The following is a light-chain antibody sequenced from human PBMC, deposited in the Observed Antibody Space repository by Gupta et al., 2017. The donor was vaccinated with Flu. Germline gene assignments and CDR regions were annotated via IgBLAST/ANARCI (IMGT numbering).Light chain of an antibody. CDR2: DVS. CDR1: SSDVGRSDS. CDR3: SSYTSISTFYV. V-gene: IGLV2-14*01. J-gene: IGLJ1*01. Sequence: QSALTQPASVSGSPGQSITISCTGTSSDVGRSDSVSWYQQHPGKAPKLLIYDVSNRPSGVSRRFSGSKSGNTASLTISGLQAEDETDYYCSSYTSISTFYVFGTGTKVTVL.